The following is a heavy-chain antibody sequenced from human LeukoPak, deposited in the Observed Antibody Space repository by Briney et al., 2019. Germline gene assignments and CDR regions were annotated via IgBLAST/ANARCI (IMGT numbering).Heavy chain of an antibody. CDR1: GGSFSGFY. J-gene: IGHJ4*02. Sequence: PSETLSLTCAVYGGSFSGFYWSWIRQPPGKGLEWVANIKQDGSEKYYVDSVKGRFTISRDNAKNSLYLQMNSLRAEDTAVYYCARSRRVYYFDYWGQGTLVTVSS. V-gene: IGHV3-7*01. CDR3: ARSRRVYYFDY. D-gene: IGHD6-13*01. CDR2: IKQDGSEK.